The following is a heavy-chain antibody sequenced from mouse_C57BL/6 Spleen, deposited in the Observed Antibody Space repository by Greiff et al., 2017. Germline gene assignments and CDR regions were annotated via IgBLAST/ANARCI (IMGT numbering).Heavy chain of an antibody. J-gene: IGHJ2*01. CDR1: GYTFTSYW. CDR2: IDPSDSYT. V-gene: IGHV1-69*01. D-gene: IGHD2-10*02. CDR3: ARGGYGNLVDY. Sequence: QVQLQQPGAELVMPGASVKLSCKASGYTFTSYWMHWVKQRPGQGLEWIGEIDPSDSYTNYNQKFKGKSTLTVDKSSSTAYMQLSSLTSEYSAVYYCARGGYGNLVDYWGQGTTLTVSS.